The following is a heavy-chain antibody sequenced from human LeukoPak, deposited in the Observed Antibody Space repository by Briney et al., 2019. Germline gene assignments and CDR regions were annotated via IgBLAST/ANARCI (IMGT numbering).Heavy chain of an antibody. V-gene: IGHV3-48*01. Sequence: PGGSPRLSCAASGFTFSSYSMNWVRQAPGKGLEWVSYISSSSSTIYYADSVKGRFTISRDNAKNSLYLQMNSLRAEDTAVYYCARDLAGSGYYLGPDYWGQGTLVTVSS. CDR1: GFTFSSYS. D-gene: IGHD3-22*01. CDR2: ISSSSSTI. J-gene: IGHJ4*02. CDR3: ARDLAGSGYYLGPDY.